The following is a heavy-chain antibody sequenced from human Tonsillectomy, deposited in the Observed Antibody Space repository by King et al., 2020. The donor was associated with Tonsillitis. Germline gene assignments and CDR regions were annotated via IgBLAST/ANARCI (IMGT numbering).Heavy chain of an antibody. Sequence: VQLVESGGGVVQPGRSLRLSCAASGFTFSAYGVHWVRQAPGKGLEWVAVISFDGSNDFYADSVKGRFTISRDNSKNTVYLQMNSLRAEDTAVYFCARDPGSGNDILYLDFWGRGTLAT. J-gene: IGHJ4*02. CDR1: GFTFSAYG. CDR2: ISFDGSND. CDR3: ARDPGSGNDILYLDF. D-gene: IGHD3-10*01. V-gene: IGHV3-30*03.